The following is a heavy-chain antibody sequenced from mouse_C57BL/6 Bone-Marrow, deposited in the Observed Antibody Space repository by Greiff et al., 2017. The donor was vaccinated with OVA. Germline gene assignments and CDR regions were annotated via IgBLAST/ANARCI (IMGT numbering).Heavy chain of an antibody. D-gene: IGHD2-4*01. J-gene: IGHJ4*01. CDR2: ISNGGGST. CDR3: ARQGRDYDVGYAMDY. V-gene: IGHV5-12*01. CDR1: GFTFSDYY. Sequence: EVKVVESGGGLVQPGGSLKLSCAASGFTFSDYYMYWVRQTPEKRLEWVAYISNGGGSTYYPDTVKGRFTISRDNAKNTLYLQMSRLKSEDTAMYYCARQGRDYDVGYAMDYWGQGTSVTVSS.